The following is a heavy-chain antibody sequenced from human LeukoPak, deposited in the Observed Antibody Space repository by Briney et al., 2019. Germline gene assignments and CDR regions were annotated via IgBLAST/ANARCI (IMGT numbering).Heavy chain of an antibody. CDR2: ISSSGGCI. D-gene: IGHD6-6*01. CDR3: ARGRGYSTSSSDMDV. Sequence: GGSLRLSCATSGFTFSNYGMNWVRQAPGKGLEWVSSISSSGGCIYYADSVKDRFTISRDNAENSLYLQMNSLRDEDTAVYYCARGRGYSTSSSDMDVWGRGTTVSVSS. J-gene: IGHJ6*02. CDR1: GFTFSNYG. V-gene: IGHV3-21*01.